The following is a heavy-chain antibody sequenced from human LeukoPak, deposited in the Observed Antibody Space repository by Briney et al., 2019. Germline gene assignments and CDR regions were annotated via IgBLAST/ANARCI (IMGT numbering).Heavy chain of an antibody. CDR1: GFTFSSYS. D-gene: IGHD2-15*01. CDR2: ISSSSSTI. CDR3: ARDRHCSGGSCKSNWFDP. Sequence: GGSLRLSCAASGFTFSSYSMNWVRQAPGKGLEWVSYISSSSSTIYYADSVKGRFTISRDYAKNSLYLQMNSLRAEDTAVYYCARDRHCSGGSCKSNWFDPWGQGTLVTVSS. V-gene: IGHV3-48*01. J-gene: IGHJ5*02.